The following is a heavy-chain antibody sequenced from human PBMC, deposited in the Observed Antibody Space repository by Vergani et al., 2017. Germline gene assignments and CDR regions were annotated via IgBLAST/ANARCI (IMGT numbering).Heavy chain of an antibody. CDR3: ARVDFWSGYYVY. D-gene: IGHD3-3*01. Sequence: EVQLVESGGGLVQPGGSLRLSCAASGFTVSSNYMSWVHQAPGKGLEWVSVIYSGGSTYYADSVKGRFTISRDNSKNTLYLQMNSLRAEDTAVYYCARVDFWSGYYVYWGQGTLVTVSS. CDR2: IYSGGST. J-gene: IGHJ4*02. CDR1: GFTVSSNY. V-gene: IGHV3-66*02.